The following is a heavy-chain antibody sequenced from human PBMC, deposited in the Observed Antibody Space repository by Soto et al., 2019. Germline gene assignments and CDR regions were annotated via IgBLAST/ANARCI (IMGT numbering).Heavy chain of an antibody. CDR2: IYYSGST. Sequence: SETLSLTCTVSGGSISSYYWSWIRQPPGKGLEWIGYIYYSGSTNYNPSLKSRVTISVDTSKNQFTLKLSSVTAADTAVYYCARDLLAVRGVKNYYYGMDVWGQGTTVTVSS. V-gene: IGHV4-59*01. CDR1: GGSISSYY. J-gene: IGHJ6*02. CDR3: ARDLLAVRGVKNYYYGMDV. D-gene: IGHD3-10*01.